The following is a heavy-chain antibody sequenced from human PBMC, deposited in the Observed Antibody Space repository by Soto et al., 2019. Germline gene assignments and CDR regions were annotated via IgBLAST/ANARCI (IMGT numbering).Heavy chain of an antibody. Sequence: ASVKVSCKASGYTFTSYYMHWVRQAPGQGLEWMGIINPSGGSTSYAQKFQGRVTMTRDTSTSTVYMELSSLRSEDTAVYYCARDWRVHTAYYHYMGVWGKGTTVTVSS. D-gene: IGHD3-3*01. J-gene: IGHJ6*03. CDR2: INPSGGST. V-gene: IGHV1-46*03. CDR1: GYTFTSYY. CDR3: ARDWRVHTAYYHYMGV.